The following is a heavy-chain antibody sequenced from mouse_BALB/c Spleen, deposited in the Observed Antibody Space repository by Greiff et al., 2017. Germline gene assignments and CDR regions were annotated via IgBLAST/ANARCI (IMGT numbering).Heavy chain of an antibody. Sequence: VQLQQSGAELAKPGASVKMSCKASGYTFTSYWMHWVKQRPGQGLEWIGYINPSTGYTEYNQKFKDKATLNADKSSSTAYMQLSSLTSEDSAVYYCARRGYDYAMDYWGQGTSVTVSS. CDR2: INPSTGYT. J-gene: IGHJ4*01. V-gene: IGHV1-7*01. CDR1: GYTFTSYW. CDR3: ARRGYDYAMDY. D-gene: IGHD2-2*01.